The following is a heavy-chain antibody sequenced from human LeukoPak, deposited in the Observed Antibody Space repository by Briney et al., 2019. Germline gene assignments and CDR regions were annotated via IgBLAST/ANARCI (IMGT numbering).Heavy chain of an antibody. CDR2: ISSSSSTI. V-gene: IGHV3-48*01. Sequence: GGSLRLSCAASGFTFSSYSMNWVRQAPGKGLEWVSYISSSSSTIYYADSVKGRFTISRDNAKNSLYLQMNSLRAEDTAVYYCAKDRVVVVPAAISRLMNAFDIWGQGTMVTVSS. CDR3: AKDRVVVVPAAISRLMNAFDI. CDR1: GFTFSSYS. J-gene: IGHJ3*02. D-gene: IGHD2-2*01.